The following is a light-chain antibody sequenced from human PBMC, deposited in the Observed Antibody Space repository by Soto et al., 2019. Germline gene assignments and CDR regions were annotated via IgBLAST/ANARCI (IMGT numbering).Light chain of an antibody. CDR3: SSYTSTTTLVV. V-gene: IGLV2-14*01. J-gene: IGLJ2*01. CDR2: EVS. CDR1: SSDIGAYNY. Sequence: QSALTQPASVSGSPGQSITISCTGTSSDIGAYNYVSWYQHHPGKAPKLMIFEVSNRPSGVSTRFSASKSGNTASLTISGRQAEDEADYYCSSYTSTTTLVVFGGGTKLTVL.